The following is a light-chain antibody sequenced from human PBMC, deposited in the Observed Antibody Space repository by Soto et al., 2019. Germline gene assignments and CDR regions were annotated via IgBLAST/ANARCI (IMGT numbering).Light chain of an antibody. CDR2: GAS. V-gene: IGKV3-20*01. CDR1: QSVSSNY. J-gene: IGKJ1*01. Sequence: LTQSDGTLSLYPKERATLSCRASQSVSSNYITWYQQKPGQAPRRLIFGASSRATGIPDRFSGSGSGTDFTLTISRLEPEDFAVYYCQQYGRSPSTFGQGTKVDIK. CDR3: QQYGRSPST.